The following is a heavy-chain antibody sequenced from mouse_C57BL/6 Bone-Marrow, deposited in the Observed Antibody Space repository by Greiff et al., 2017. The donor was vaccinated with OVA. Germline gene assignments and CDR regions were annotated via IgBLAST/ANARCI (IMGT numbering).Heavy chain of an antibody. CDR2: IWSGGST. D-gene: IGHD1-1*01. CDR1: GFSLTSYG. J-gene: IGHJ2*01. V-gene: IGHV2-2*01. Sequence: VQLQESGPGLVQPSQSLSITCTVSGFSLTSYGVHWVRQSPGKGLEWLGVIWSGGSTVYNAAFISRLSISKDNSKSQVFFKMNSLQADDTAIYYCASLYYGSSPFDYWGQGTTLTVSS. CDR3: ASLYYGSSPFDY.